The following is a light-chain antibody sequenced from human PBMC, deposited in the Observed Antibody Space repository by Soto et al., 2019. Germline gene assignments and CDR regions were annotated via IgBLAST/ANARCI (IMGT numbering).Light chain of an antibody. CDR3: CSYAGSSLYV. J-gene: IGLJ1*01. V-gene: IGLV2-23*01. CDR2: EGS. CDR1: SSVVGTYNL. Sequence: QSVLTQPASVSGSPGQSITISCTGTSSVVGTYNLVSWYQQHPGKVPKFLIYEGSKRPSGVSNRFSGSKSGNTASLTISGLQAEDEADYYCCSYAGSSLYVFGTGTKVTVL.